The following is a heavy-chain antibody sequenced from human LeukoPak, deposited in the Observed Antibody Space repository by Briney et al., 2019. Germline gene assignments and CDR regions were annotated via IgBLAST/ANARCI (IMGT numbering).Heavy chain of an antibody. CDR1: GYTFISYA. CDR3: ARVISDCADINCYKGYFDS. V-gene: IGHV1-3*01. J-gene: IGHJ4*02. CDR2: INPANGYT. Sequence: ASVKSSCKASGYTFISYAIDWIRQAPVQGLGWMGWINPANGYTKYSQRFQDRVTITRDTSASTAYMELSRLRSEDTAVYYCARVISDCADINCYKGYFDSWGQGTLVTVSS. D-gene: IGHD2-2*02.